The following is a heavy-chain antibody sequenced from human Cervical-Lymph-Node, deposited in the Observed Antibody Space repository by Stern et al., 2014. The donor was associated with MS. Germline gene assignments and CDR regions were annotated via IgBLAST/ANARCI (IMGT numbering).Heavy chain of an antibody. Sequence: QLQLQESGPGLVKPSQTLSLTCTVSGGSISSGGYYWSWIRQHPGKGLEWIGYIYYSGSTYYNPSLKSRVNISVDTSKNQCSLKLSSVTAADTAVYYCASWRRGALDYWGQGTLVTVSS. V-gene: IGHV4-31*03. D-gene: IGHD1-1*01. J-gene: IGHJ4*02. CDR1: GGSISSGGYY. CDR3: ASWRRGALDY. CDR2: IYYSGST.